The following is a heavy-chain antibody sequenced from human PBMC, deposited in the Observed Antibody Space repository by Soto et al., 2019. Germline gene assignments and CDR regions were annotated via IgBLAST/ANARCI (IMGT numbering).Heavy chain of an antibody. Sequence: LRLSCAASGFTFSSYLMTWVRQAPVKGLEWVSYISSSGSTIYYADSVKGRFTISRDNAKNSLYLQMNSLRAEDTAVYYCARDTVEMATSYWYFDLWGRGTLVTSPQ. CDR3: ARDTVEMATSYWYFDL. CDR1: GFTFSSYL. CDR2: ISSSGSTI. J-gene: IGHJ2*01. V-gene: IGHV3-48*03. D-gene: IGHD4-4*01.